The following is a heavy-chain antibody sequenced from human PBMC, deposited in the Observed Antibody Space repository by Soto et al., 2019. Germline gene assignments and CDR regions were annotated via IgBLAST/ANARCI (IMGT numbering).Heavy chain of an antibody. CDR1: GFTVSSYG. CDR3: AGEVASGY. V-gene: IGHV3-30*03. CDR2: ISRDGRTT. J-gene: IGHJ4*02. D-gene: IGHD2-21*01. Sequence: QVQLEESGGGVVQPGRSLRLSCAVSGFTVSSYGMHWVRQAPGKGLEWVAVISRDGRTTFYADSVKGRFTISKDNSSKKLFLEMNSLRDDDMAVYYCAGEVASGYWGQGTLVTVSS.